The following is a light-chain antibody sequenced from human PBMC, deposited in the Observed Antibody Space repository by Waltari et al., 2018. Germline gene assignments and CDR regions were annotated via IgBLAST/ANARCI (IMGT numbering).Light chain of an antibody. CDR1: NIGTRS. Sequence: SYVLTQPPSLSVAPGNTARITGGGNNIGTRSVHWCQQKAGQAPVVGFSYDNDRPSGIPERFSASNSGNMATLTISRVEAGDEADYYCQVWDNYSDHWVFGGGTKLTVL. CDR2: YDN. J-gene: IGLJ3*02. CDR3: QVWDNYSDHWV. V-gene: IGLV3-21*04.